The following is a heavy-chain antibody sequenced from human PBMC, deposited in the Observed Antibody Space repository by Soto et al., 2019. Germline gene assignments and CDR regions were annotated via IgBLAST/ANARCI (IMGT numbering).Heavy chain of an antibody. J-gene: IGHJ3*02. D-gene: IGHD5-12*01. V-gene: IGHV1-18*04. Sequence: ASVKVSCKASGYTFTSYGISWVRQAPGQGLEWMGWISAYNGNTNYAQKLQGRVTMNTDTSTSTAYMELRSLKTDDTSVYYCARGGLRREGYNSKHAFDIWGQGTMVTVSS. CDR3: ARGGLRREGYNSKHAFDI. CDR1: GYTFTSYG. CDR2: ISAYNGNT.